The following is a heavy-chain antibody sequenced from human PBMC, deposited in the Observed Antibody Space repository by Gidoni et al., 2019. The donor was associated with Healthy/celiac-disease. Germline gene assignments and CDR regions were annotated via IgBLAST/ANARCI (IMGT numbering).Heavy chain of an antibody. CDR1: GCTFSSYT. CDR3: ARAEGGATSYP. CDR2: IIPILGIA. D-gene: IGHD1-26*01. J-gene: IGHJ5*02. V-gene: IGHV1-69*02. Sequence: QVQLVQSGAEVKKPGSSVKVSCKASGCTFSSYTISWVRQAPGQGLEWMGRIIPILGIANYAQKFQGRVTITADKSTSTAYMELSSLRSEDTAVYYCARAEGGATSYPWGQGTLVTVSS.